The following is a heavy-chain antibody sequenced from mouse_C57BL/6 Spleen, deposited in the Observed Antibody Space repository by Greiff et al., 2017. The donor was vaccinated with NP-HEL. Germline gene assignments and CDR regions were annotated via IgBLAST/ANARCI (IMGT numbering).Heavy chain of an antibody. V-gene: IGHV1-69*01. J-gene: IGHJ2*01. CDR2: IDPSDSYT. CDR3: ARIYYGSRDYFDY. Sequence: QVQLQQPGAELVMPGASVKLSCKASGYTFTSYWMHWVKQRPGQGLEWIGEIDPSDSYTNYNQKFKGKSTLTVDNSSSTAYMQLSSLTSEDSAVYYCARIYYGSRDYFDYWGQGTTLTVSS. CDR1: GYTFTSYW. D-gene: IGHD1-1*01.